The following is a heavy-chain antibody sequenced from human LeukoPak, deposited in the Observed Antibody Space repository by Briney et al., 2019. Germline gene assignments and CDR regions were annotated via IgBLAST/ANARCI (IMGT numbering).Heavy chain of an antibody. CDR3: ARLVGASWFDS. D-gene: IGHD1-26*01. CDR1: GDSVSTNSAT. V-gene: IGHV6-1*01. Sequence: SQTLSLTCAVSGDSVSTNSATWNWLRKSPSRSLEWLGRTYYRSKWNNDYAVSMKSRITINPDTSKNQFSLQLNSVTPEDTAVYYCARLVGASWFDSWGQGTLVTVSS. CDR2: TYYRSKWNN. J-gene: IGHJ5*01.